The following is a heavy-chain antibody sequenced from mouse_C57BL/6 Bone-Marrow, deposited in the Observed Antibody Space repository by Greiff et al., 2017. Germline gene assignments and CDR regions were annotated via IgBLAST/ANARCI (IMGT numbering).Heavy chain of an antibody. CDR2: INPNNGGT. D-gene: IGHD1-1*01. Sequence: VQLQQSGPELVKPGASVKIPCKASGYTFTDYNMDWVKQSHGKSLEWIGDINPNNGGTIYNQKFKGKATLTVDKSSSTAYMELRSLTSEDTAVYYCARITTVVALYYYAMDDWGQGASVTVSS. V-gene: IGHV1-18*01. J-gene: IGHJ4*01. CDR3: ARITTVVALYYYAMDD. CDR1: GYTFTDYN.